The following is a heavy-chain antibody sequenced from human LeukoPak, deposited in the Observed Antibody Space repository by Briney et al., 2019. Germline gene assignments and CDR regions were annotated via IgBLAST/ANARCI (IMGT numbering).Heavy chain of an antibody. CDR3: ARHVPPDY. J-gene: IGHJ4*02. CDR2: IYYSGST. CDR1: GGSISSSSYY. V-gene: IGHV4-39*01. Sequence: PSETLSLTCTVSGGSISSSSYYWGWIRQPPGKGLEWIGSIYYSGSTYYNPSLKSRVTISVDTSKNQFSLKLSSVTAADTAVYYCARHVPPDYWGQGTLVTVSS.